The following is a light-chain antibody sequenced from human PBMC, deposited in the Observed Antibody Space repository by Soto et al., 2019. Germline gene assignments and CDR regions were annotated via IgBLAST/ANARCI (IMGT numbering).Light chain of an antibody. V-gene: IGKV3-20*01. CDR3: QQHETLIT. Sequence: EIVLTQSPCTLSLSPGERATLSCRASQSVSSSYLAWYQQKAGQAPRLLIYGASSRATGIPDRFSGSGSGTDFTLTISRLEPEDFAVYYCQQHETLITFGQGTRLEIK. J-gene: IGKJ5*01. CDR2: GAS. CDR1: QSVSSSY.